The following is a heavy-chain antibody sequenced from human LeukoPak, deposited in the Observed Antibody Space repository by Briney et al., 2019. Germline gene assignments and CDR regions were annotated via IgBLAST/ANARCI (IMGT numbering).Heavy chain of an antibody. Sequence: PGGSLRLSCAASGFTFSTYDMHWVRQATGKGLEWVLIIDTAGDTYYSDSVKGRFTISRENAKNSLYLQMNSLRAEDTAVYYCRASITAVDYWGQGTLVTVSS. CDR1: GFTFSTYD. V-gene: IGHV3-13*01. CDR3: RASITAVDY. J-gene: IGHJ4*02. CDR2: IDTAGDT.